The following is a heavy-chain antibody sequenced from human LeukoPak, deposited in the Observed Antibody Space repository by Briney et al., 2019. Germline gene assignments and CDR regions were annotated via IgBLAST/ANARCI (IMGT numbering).Heavy chain of an antibody. J-gene: IGHJ4*02. Sequence: GESLKISCKGSGYSFPTYWIGWVRQMPGKGLEWMGIIYPRDSDTRYSPSFQGQVTISADRSLSTAYLQWSSLKASDTAMYYCARYGFGELSSYYFDYWGQGTLVTVSS. V-gene: IGHV5-51*01. CDR2: IYPRDSDT. CDR3: ARYGFGELSSYYFDY. CDR1: GYSFPTYW. D-gene: IGHD3-10*01.